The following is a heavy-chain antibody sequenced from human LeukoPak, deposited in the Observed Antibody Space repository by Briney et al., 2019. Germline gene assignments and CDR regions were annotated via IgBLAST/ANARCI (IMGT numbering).Heavy chain of an antibody. Sequence: GGSLRLSCSASGFTFSSYGMHWVRQAPGKGLEWVALVWYDGSNKYYADSVKGRFTTSRDNSKNTLYLQMSSLRAEDAAVYYCARRDSDAFDIWGQGTMVTVSS. J-gene: IGHJ3*02. CDR2: VWYDGSNK. D-gene: IGHD3/OR15-3a*01. CDR1: GFTFSSYG. CDR3: ARRDSDAFDI. V-gene: IGHV3-33*08.